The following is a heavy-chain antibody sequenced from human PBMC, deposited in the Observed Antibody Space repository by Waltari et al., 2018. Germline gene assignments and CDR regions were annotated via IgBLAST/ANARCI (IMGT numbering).Heavy chain of an antibody. Sequence: QVQLQESGPGLVKPSQTLSLTCTVSGGSISSGSYYWSWIRQPAGKGLEWIGRIYTSGVTNYNPALKSRCTISGDTSKNQFSLKLSSVTAADTAVYYCARKGATTGAYYFDYWGQGTLVTVSS. J-gene: IGHJ4*02. D-gene: IGHD1-26*01. CDR1: GGSISSGSYY. CDR2: IYTSGVT. CDR3: ARKGATTGAYYFDY. V-gene: IGHV4-61*02.